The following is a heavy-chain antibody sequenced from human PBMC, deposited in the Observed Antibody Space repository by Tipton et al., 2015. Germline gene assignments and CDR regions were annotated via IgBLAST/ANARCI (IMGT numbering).Heavy chain of an antibody. V-gene: IGHV4-61*01. CDR3: ARDLEHGMDV. Sequence: LTCTVSGGSVSSGSYYWSWIRQPPGKGLEWIGYISCTETSHYNASLKSRVTISIDTSKNQFSLKLSSVTAADTAVYYCARDLEHGMDVWGQGTTVTVSS. D-gene: IGHD5-24*01. J-gene: IGHJ6*02. CDR2: ISCTETS. CDR1: GGSVSSGSYY.